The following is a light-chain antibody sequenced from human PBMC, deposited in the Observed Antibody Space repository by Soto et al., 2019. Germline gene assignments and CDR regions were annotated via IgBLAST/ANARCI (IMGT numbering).Light chain of an antibody. V-gene: IGKV1-5*01. CDR3: QHYKGQPGT. J-gene: IGKJ1*01. CDR2: DAS. Sequence: QLTLTPPPLSASVGDRVTLPCRASQSISSWLAWYQQKPGKVPKLLIYDASSLECGVPSRFSGSGSGTEFTLTITCLQPDDFATYYCQHYKGQPGTVAQGTKVDI. CDR1: QSISSW.